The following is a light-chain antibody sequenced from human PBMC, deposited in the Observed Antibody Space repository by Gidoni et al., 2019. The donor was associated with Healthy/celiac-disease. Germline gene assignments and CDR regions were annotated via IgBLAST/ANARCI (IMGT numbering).Light chain of an antibody. CDR1: QSVSSY. J-gene: IGKJ4*01. CDR3: QQRSNWHALT. Sequence: ELVLTQSPATLSLSPGERATLSCRASQSVSSYLAWYQQKPGQAPRLLIYDASNRATGIPARFSGSGSGTDFTLTISSLEPEDFAVYYCQQRSNWHALTFGGGTKVEIK. V-gene: IGKV3-11*01. CDR2: DAS.